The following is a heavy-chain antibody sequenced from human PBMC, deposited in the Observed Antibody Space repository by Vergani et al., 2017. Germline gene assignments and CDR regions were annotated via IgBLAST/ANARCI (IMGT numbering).Heavy chain of an antibody. CDR3: AKDSAAGTFDYYYGMDV. Sequence: EVQLLESGGGLVQPGGSLRLSCAASGFTFSSYAMSWVRQAPGKGLEWVSAISGSGGSTHYADSVKGRFTISRDNSKNTLYLQMNSLRAEDTAVYYCAKDSAAGTFDYYYGMDVWGQGTTVTVSS. J-gene: IGHJ6*02. CDR1: GFTFSSYA. V-gene: IGHV3-23*01. CDR2: ISGSGGST. D-gene: IGHD6-13*01.